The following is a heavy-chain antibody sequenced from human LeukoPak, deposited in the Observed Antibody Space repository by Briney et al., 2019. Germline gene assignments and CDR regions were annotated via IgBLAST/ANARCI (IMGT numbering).Heavy chain of an antibody. CDR1: GGSISSSSYY. CDR2: IYYSGST. J-gene: IGHJ5*02. D-gene: IGHD3-10*01. V-gene: IGHV4-39*07. CDR3: ARSYGSGSYYKNWFDP. Sequence: SETLSLTCTVSGGSISSSSYYWGWIRQPPGKGLEWIGSIYYSGSTYYNPSLKSRVTISVDTSKNQFSLKLSSVTAADTAVYYCARSYGSGSYYKNWFDPWGQGTLVTVSS.